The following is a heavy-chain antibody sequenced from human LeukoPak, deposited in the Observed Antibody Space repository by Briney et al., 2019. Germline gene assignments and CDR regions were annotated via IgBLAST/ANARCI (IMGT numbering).Heavy chain of an antibody. J-gene: IGHJ6*02. CDR2: IYYSGST. D-gene: IGHD2-2*01. Sequence: SETLSLTCTVSGGFISSYYWSWIRQPPGKGLEWIGYIYYSGSTNYNPSLKSRVTMSVDTSKNQFSLKLSSVTAADTAVYYCARGRRLVVVPAAPRPYYYYGMDVWGQGTTVTVSS. V-gene: IGHV4-59*12. CDR1: GGFISSYY. CDR3: ARGRRLVVVPAAPRPYYYYGMDV.